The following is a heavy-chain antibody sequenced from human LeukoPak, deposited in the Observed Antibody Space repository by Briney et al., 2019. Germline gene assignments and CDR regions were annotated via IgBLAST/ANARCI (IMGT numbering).Heavy chain of an antibody. CDR1: GYTFTSYG. CDR2: ISAYNGNT. CDR3: VREAVAGEIDY. V-gene: IGHV1-18*01. D-gene: IGHD6-19*01. Sequence: ASVKVSCTASGYTFTSYGISWVRQAPGQGLEWMGWISAYNGNTNYAQKLQGRVTMTTDTSTSTAYMELRSLRSDDTAVYYCVREAVAGEIDYWGQGTLVTVSS. J-gene: IGHJ4*02.